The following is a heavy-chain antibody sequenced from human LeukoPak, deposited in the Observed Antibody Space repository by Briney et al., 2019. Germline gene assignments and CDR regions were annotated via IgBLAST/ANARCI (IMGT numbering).Heavy chain of an antibody. Sequence: QSGGSLRLSCAASGFTFSSYAMSWVRQAPGKGLEWVSAISGSGGSTYYADSVKGRFTISRDNSKNTLYLQMNSLRAEDTAVYYCAKGGYSYGYGYWYFDLWGRGTLVTVSS. CDR2: ISGSGGST. D-gene: IGHD5-18*01. V-gene: IGHV3-23*01. CDR3: AKGGYSYGYGYWYFDL. J-gene: IGHJ2*01. CDR1: GFTFSSYA.